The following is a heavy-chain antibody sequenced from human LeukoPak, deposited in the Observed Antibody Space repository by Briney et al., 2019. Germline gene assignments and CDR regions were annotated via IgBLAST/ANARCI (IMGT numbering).Heavy chain of an antibody. J-gene: IGHJ5*02. D-gene: IGHD6-13*01. CDR2: IYYSGST. Sequence: SETLSLTCTVSGGSISSYYWSWIRQPPGKGLEGIGYIYYSGSTKYNPSLKRRVTISVDTSKTQFSLKLSSVTAADTAVYYCARDRGIAAANNWFDPWGQGTLVTVSS. CDR3: ARDRGIAAANNWFDP. V-gene: IGHV4-59*01. CDR1: GGSISSYY.